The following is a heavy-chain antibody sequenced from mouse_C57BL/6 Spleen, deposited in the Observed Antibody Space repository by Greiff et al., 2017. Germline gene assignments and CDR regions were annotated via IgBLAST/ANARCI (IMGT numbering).Heavy chain of an antibody. J-gene: IGHJ1*03. CDR1: GFTFSDYG. CDR2: ISSGSSTI. D-gene: IGHD1-2*01. CDR3: ARVGAITRYFDV. Sequence: EVKLVESGGGLVKPGGSLKLSCAASGFTFSDYGMHWVRQAPEKGLEWVAYISSGSSTIYYADTVKGRVTIARDNAKNTLFLQMTSLRSEDTAMYYCARVGAITRYFDVWGTGTTVTVSS. V-gene: IGHV5-17*01.